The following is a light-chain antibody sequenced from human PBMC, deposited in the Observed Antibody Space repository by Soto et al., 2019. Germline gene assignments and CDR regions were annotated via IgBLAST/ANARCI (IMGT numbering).Light chain of an antibody. Sequence: DIKMTQSPPTLSASVGDRVTITCRASQSISPWLAWYQQKPGKAPKILIYKASSLESGVPSRFSGCESGTEFTLPISSLQPDDFATYYCQQYKSYSRTFGQGTKLEIK. CDR1: QSISPW. CDR3: QQYKSYSRT. CDR2: KAS. J-gene: IGKJ2*01. V-gene: IGKV1-5*03.